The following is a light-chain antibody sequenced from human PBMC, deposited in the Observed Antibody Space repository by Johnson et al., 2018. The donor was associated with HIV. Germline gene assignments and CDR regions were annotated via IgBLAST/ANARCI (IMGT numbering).Light chain of an antibody. CDR1: RSNIGNNY. V-gene: IGLV1-51*01. CDR2: NND. CDR3: GTWDNSLSAGV. J-gene: IGLJ1*01. Sequence: QPVLTQPPSVSAAPGQKVTISCSGSRSNIGNNYVSWYQQFPGTAPKLLISNNDKRPSGIPDRFSGSKSGTSATLGITGLQTGDEADYYCGTWDNSLSAGVFGTGTKVTVL.